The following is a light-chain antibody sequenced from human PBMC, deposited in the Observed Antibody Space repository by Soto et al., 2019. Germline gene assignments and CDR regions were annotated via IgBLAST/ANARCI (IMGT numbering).Light chain of an antibody. CDR1: QTISSW. CDR3: QQYHTSSIT. CDR2: DAS. V-gene: IGKV1-5*01. J-gene: IGKJ5*01. Sequence: DIQMTQSPPTLSASVGDRVTITCRASQTISSWLARYQQKPGKAPNLLIYDASTLERGVPSRFSGTGSGTEFTLTIDRLQPDDFATYYCQQYHTSSITFGQGTRLEIK.